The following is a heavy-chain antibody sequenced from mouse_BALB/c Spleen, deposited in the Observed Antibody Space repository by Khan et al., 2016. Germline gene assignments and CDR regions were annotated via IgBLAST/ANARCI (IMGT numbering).Heavy chain of an antibody. Sequence: VQLQQSGAELVRSGASVKLSCTASGFNIKDYYMHWVKQRPEQGLEWIGWIDPENGDTEYAPKFQGKATMTADTSSNTAYLQLSSLTSEDTAVDYCWLTARAIYAMDYWGQGTSVTVSS. CDR3: WLTARAIYAMDY. V-gene: IGHV14-4*02. CDR1: GFNIKDYY. CDR2: IDPENGDT. J-gene: IGHJ4*01. D-gene: IGHD3-2*01.